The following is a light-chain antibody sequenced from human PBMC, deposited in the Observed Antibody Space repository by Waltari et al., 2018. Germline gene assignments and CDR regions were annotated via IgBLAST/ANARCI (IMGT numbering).Light chain of an antibody. CDR1: QSISSS. CDR3: QQYFHLST. V-gene: IGKV1-5*03. Sequence: DIQVTQSPSTLSASVGARVSIPCRANQSISSSLAWFQQKPGKGPKLLIYGASTLASWVPSMFGGSGSGTEFTLTISSLHPDFFATYCCQQYFHLSTFGQGTKVEIK. J-gene: IGKJ1*01. CDR2: GAS.